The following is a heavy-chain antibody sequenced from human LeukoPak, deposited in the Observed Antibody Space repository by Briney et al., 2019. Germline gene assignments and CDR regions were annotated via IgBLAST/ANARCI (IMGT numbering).Heavy chain of an antibody. Sequence: ASVKVSCKASGYSFTTYYIHWVRQAPGQGPEWMGIINPSGGGTSYAQKFQGRVTMTRDTSTSTVYMELSSLTSEDTAVYYCAKGGVVSKMWLQFGFDFWGQGALVTVSS. CDR3: AKGGVVSKMWLQFGFDF. CDR2: INPSGGGT. V-gene: IGHV1-46*01. CDR1: GYSFTTYY. J-gene: IGHJ4*02. D-gene: IGHD5-24*01.